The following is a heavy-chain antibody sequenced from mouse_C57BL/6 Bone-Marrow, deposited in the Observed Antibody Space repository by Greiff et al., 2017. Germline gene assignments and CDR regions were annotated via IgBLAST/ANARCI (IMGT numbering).Heavy chain of an antibody. V-gene: IGHV3-6*01. CDR3: ARERGGFAY. CDR1: GYSITSGYY. CDR2: ISYDGSN. Sequence: ESGPGLVKPSQSLSLTCSVTGYSITSGYYWNWIRQFPGNKLEWMGYISYDGSNNYNPSFKNRISITRDTSKNQFFLKLNSVTTEDTATYYCARERGGFAYWGQGTLVTVSA. J-gene: IGHJ3*01.